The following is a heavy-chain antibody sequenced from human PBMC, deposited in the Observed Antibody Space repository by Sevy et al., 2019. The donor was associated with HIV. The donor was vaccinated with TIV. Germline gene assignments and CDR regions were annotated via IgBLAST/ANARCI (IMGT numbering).Heavy chain of an antibody. V-gene: IGHV1-3*04. CDR3: ARGNGGMFGVVVGQFDS. Sequence: ASVKVSCKASGYSFTNYAIHWVRQAPGQGLEWMGWIKTDNGNTKYSQRFKGRVTITRDTSATTAYMEMSSRRYDDTALYFCARGNGGMFGVVVGQFDSWGQGTLVTVSS. D-gene: IGHD3-3*01. CDR1: GYSFTNYA. CDR2: IKTDNGNT. J-gene: IGHJ4*02.